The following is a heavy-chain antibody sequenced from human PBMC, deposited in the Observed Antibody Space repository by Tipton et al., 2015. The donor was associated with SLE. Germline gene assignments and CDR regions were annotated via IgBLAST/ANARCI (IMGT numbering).Heavy chain of an antibody. V-gene: IGHV3-64*01. J-gene: IGHJ4*02. CDR3: ARGGYSGYDQALLDY. CDR2: ISSNGGST. Sequence: GSLRLSCAASGFTFSSSAMHWVRQAPGKGLEYVSAISSNGGSTYYANSVKGRFTISRDNSKNTLYLQMGSLRAEDMAVYYCARGGYSGYDQALLDYGGQGTLVTVSS. CDR1: GFTFSSSA. D-gene: IGHD5-12*01.